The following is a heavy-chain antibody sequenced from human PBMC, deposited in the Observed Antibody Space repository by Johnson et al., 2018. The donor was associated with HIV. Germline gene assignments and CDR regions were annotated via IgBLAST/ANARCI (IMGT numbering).Heavy chain of an antibody. D-gene: IGHD6-6*01. Sequence: VQLVESGGGLVKPGGSLRLSCAASGFTFSDYYMSWIRQAPGKGLEWVSYISSSGSTIYYADSVKGRFTISRDNAKNSLYLQMNSLRAEDPAVYSCASVRTRSSHSFDLWGQGTMVTVSS. CDR3: ASVRTRSSHSFDL. CDR2: ISSSGSTI. J-gene: IGHJ3*01. CDR1: GFTFSDYY. V-gene: IGHV3-11*04.